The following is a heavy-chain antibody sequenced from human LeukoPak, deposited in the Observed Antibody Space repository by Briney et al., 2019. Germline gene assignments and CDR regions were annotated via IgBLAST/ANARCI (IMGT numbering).Heavy chain of an antibody. Sequence: SETLSLTCTVSGDSISSYYWSWIRQPPGKGLEWIGYIYYSGSTNYNPSLKSRVTISVDTSKNQFSLKLSSVTAADTAVYYCARVDYGGSFDYWGQGTLVTVSS. J-gene: IGHJ4*02. CDR2: IYYSGST. CDR3: ARVDYGGSFDY. D-gene: IGHD4-23*01. V-gene: IGHV4-59*01. CDR1: GDSISSYY.